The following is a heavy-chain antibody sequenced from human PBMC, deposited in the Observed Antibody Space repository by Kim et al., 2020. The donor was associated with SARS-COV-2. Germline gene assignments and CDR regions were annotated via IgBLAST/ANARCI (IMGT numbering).Heavy chain of an antibody. CDR3: AKVRGRFTMQWYFDL. CDR1: GFTFSSYA. V-gene: IGHV3-33*06. D-gene: IGHD3-10*01. Sequence: GGSLRLSCAASGFTFSSYAMHWVRQAPGKGLEWVAVIWYDGSNKYYADSVKGRFTISRDNSKNTLYLQMNSLRAEDTAVYYCAKVRGRFTMQWYFDLWGR. J-gene: IGHJ2*01. CDR2: IWYDGSNK.